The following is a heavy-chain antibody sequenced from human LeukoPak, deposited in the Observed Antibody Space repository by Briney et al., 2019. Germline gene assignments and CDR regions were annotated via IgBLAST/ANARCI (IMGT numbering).Heavy chain of an antibody. CDR3: ASLIAAAGTGY. J-gene: IGHJ4*02. D-gene: IGHD6-13*01. CDR1: GFTFSSYS. Sequence: GGSLRLSCAASGFTFSSYSMNWVRQAPGKGLEWVSSISSSSSYIYYADSVKGRFTISRDNAKNSLYLQMNSLRAEDTAVYYCASLIAAAGTGYWGQGTLVTVSS. V-gene: IGHV3-21*01. CDR2: ISSSSSYI.